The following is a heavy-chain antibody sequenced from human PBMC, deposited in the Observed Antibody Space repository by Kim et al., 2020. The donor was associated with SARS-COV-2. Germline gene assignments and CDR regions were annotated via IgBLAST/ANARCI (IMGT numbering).Heavy chain of an antibody. CDR2: IIPIFGTA. Sequence: SVKVSCKASGGTFSSYAISWVRQAPGQGLEWMGGIIPIFGTANYAQKFQGRVTITADESTSTAYMELSSLRSEDTAVYYCATSNYYYYYGMDVWGQGTTVTVSS. CDR3: ATSNYYYYYGMDV. CDR1: GGTFSSYA. V-gene: IGHV1-69*13. D-gene: IGHD2-2*01. J-gene: IGHJ6*02.